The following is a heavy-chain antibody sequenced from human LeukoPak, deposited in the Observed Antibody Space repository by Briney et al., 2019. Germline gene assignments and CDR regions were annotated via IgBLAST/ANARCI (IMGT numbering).Heavy chain of an antibody. Sequence: ASVKVSCKASGYTFTSYGISWVRQAPGQGLEWMGWISAYNGNTNYAQKLQGRVTMTRNTSISTAYMELSSLRSEDTAVYYCASSTTVTTIYYYGMDVWGQGTTVTVSS. CDR1: GYTFTSYG. V-gene: IGHV1-18*01. J-gene: IGHJ6*02. CDR2: ISAYNGNT. CDR3: ASSTTVTTIYYYGMDV. D-gene: IGHD4-17*01.